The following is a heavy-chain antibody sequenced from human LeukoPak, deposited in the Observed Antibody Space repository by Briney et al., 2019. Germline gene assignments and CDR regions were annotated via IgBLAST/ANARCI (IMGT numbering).Heavy chain of an antibody. D-gene: IGHD3-10*01. Sequence: PGGSLRLSCAASGFTFSSYGMHWVRQAPGKGLEWVAFIRYDGSNKYYADSVKGRFTISRDNSKNTLYLQMNSLRAEDTAVYYCAKDLEYNGSGSYYNEPFPYYYGMDVWGQGTTVTVSS. CDR1: GFTFSSYG. CDR3: AKDLEYNGSGSYYNEPFPYYYGMDV. CDR2: IRYDGSNK. V-gene: IGHV3-30*02. J-gene: IGHJ6*02.